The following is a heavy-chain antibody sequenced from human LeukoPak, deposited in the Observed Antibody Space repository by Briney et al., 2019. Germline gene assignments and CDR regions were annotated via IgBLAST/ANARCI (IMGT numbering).Heavy chain of an antibody. CDR3: ANLLQSVVAQDY. Sequence: GGSLRLSCAASGFTFSSYGMHWVRQAPGKGLEWVAFIRYDGSNKYYADSVKGRFTISRDNSKNTLYLQMNSLRAEDTAVYYCANLLQSVVAQDYWGQGTLVTVSS. D-gene: IGHD2-15*01. V-gene: IGHV3-30*02. CDR2: IRYDGSNK. CDR1: GFTFSSYG. J-gene: IGHJ4*02.